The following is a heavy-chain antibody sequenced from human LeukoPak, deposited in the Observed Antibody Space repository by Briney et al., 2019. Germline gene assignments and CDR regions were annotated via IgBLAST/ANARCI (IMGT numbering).Heavy chain of an antibody. CDR2: INHSGST. J-gene: IGHJ4*02. CDR1: GGSFSGYY. CDR3: ARDGGPTAAGTF. D-gene: IGHD6-13*01. Sequence: SETLSLTCAVYGGSFSGYYWSWIRQPPGKGLEWIGEINHSGSTNYNPSLKSRVTISVDTSKNQFSLKLSSVTAADTAVYYCARDGGPTAAGTFWGQGTLVTVSS. V-gene: IGHV4-34*01.